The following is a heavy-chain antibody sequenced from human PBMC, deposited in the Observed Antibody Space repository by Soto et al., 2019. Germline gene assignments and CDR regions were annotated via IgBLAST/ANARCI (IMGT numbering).Heavy chain of an antibody. CDR1: GYTFTSYG. J-gene: IGHJ5*02. CDR2: ISAYNANT. D-gene: IGHD4-4*01. Sequence: ASVKVSCKASGYTFTSYGINCVRQAPGQGLEWMGWISAYNANTHYAQKLQGRVTMTTDTSTSTAYMELRSLRSDDTAVYYCARTTRGTFDPWGQGTLVTVSS. V-gene: IGHV1-18*01. CDR3: ARTTRGTFDP.